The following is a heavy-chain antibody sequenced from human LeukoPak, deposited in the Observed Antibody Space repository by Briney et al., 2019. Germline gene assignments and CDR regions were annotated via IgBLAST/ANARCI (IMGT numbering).Heavy chain of an antibody. Sequence: GASVKVSCKASGYTFTSYGISWVRQAPGQGLEWMGWISAYNGNTNYAQNLQGRVTMTTDTSTSTAYMELRSLRSDDTAVYYCARGSGSGTYYNVLPNYWGQGTLVTVSS. J-gene: IGHJ4*02. D-gene: IGHD3-10*01. CDR3: ARGSGSGTYYNVLPNY. CDR1: GYTFTSYG. V-gene: IGHV1-18*01. CDR2: ISAYNGNT.